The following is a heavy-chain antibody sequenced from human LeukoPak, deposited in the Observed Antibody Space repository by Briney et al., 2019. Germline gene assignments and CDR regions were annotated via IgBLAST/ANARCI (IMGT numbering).Heavy chain of an antibody. D-gene: IGHD3-3*01. CDR3: ARDGATIFGVVIFYFDY. CDR1: GFTFSSYA. CDR2: ISYDGSNK. V-gene: IGHV3-30-3*01. Sequence: GGSLRLSCAASGFTFSSYAMHWVRQAPGKGLEWVAVISYDGSNKYYADSVKGRFTISRDNSKNTLYLQMNSLRAEDTAVYYCARDGATIFGVVIFYFDYWGQGTLVTVSS. J-gene: IGHJ4*02.